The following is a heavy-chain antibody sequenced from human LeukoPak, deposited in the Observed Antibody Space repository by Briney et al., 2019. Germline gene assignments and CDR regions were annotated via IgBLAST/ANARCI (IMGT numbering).Heavy chain of an antibody. V-gene: IGHV3-48*03. CDR3: ARGVLPPLFDY. CDR1: GFTFSSYE. J-gene: IGHJ4*02. Sequence: GGSLRLSCAASGFTFSSYEMNWVRQAPGKGLEWVSYISSSGSTIYYAGSVKGRFTISRDNAKNSLYLQMNSLRAEDTAVYYCARGVLPPLFDYWGQGTLVTVSS. D-gene: IGHD3-10*01. CDR2: ISSSGSTI.